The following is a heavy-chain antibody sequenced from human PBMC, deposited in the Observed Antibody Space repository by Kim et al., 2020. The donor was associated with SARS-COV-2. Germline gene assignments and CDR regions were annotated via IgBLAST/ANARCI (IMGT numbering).Heavy chain of an antibody. Sequence: SRKEYVDSVRGRFTISRDNAKKSVYLQMNSLRAEDTAVYYCAREGEGGFDFWGQGTLVTVSS. V-gene: IGHV3-7*01. J-gene: IGHJ4*02. D-gene: IGHD3-16*01. CDR3: AREGEGGFDF. CDR2: SRK.